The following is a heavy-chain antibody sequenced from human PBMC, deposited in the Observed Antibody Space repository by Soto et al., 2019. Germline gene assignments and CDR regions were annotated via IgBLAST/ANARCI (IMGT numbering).Heavy chain of an antibody. CDR1: GFSLSTSGVG. J-gene: IGHJ4*02. CDR2: IYWDDDK. D-gene: IGHD7-27*01. Sequence: QITLKESGPPRVKPTQTLTLTCNFSGFSLSTSGVGVAWLRQPPGKALEWLAVIYWDDDKRYSPSLKNRLTIYKDTSKNQVVLTMTSMDPADTATYFCAHRGYMSGNWDQGYLYYWGPGILIAVSS. CDR3: AHRGYMSGNWDQGYLYY. V-gene: IGHV2-5*02.